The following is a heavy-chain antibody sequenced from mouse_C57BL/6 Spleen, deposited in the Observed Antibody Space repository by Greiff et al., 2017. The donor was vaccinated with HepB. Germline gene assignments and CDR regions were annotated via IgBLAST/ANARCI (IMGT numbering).Heavy chain of an antibody. J-gene: IGHJ3*01. V-gene: IGHV1-82*01. Sequence: VQLQQSGPELVKPGASVKISCKASGYAFSSSWMNWVKQRPGKGLEWIGRIYPGDGDTNYNGKFKGKATLTADKSSSTAYMQLSSLTSEDSAVYFCARGRGYDEGFAYWGQGTLVTVSA. CDR2: IYPGDGDT. D-gene: IGHD2-2*01. CDR3: ARGRGYDEGFAY. CDR1: GYAFSSSW.